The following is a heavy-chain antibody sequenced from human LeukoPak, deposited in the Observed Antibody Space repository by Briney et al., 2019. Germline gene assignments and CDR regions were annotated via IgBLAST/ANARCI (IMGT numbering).Heavy chain of an antibody. J-gene: IGHJ4*02. Sequence: GGSLRLSCAASGFTFSSYAMSWVRQAPGKGLEWVSGLTGSGGNTYYADSVKGRFTISGDNAKNSLYLQMNSLRVEDTAVYYCARDHNYAFDNWGQGTLVTVSS. V-gene: IGHV3-23*01. CDR1: GFTFSSYA. D-gene: IGHD1-1*01. CDR3: ARDHNYAFDN. CDR2: LTGSGGNT.